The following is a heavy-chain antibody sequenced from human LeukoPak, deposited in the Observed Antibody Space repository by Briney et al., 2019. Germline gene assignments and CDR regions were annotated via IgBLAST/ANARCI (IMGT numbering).Heavy chain of an antibody. V-gene: IGHV4-4*07. D-gene: IGHD6-13*01. CDR3: ATYDQKLAFDN. J-gene: IGHJ4*02. CDR1: GGSMSSYY. Sequence: PSETLSLTCIVTGGSMSSYYWSWIRQPAGKGLEWIGRMYTDGSTNYNPFLNSRVTMSVDTSKIHFSLRLNSVTAADTAVYYCATYDQKLAFDNWGQGTLVTVSS. CDR2: MYTDGST.